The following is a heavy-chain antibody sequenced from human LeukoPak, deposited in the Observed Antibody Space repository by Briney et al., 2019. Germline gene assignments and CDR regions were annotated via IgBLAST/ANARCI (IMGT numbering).Heavy chain of an antibody. D-gene: IGHD4-17*01. CDR3: ARDIYGDYVTDAFDI. J-gene: IGHJ3*02. V-gene: IGHV1-46*01. Sequence: GASVKVSCKASGYTFTSYYMHWVRQAPGQGLEWMGIINPSGGSTSYAQKFQGSVTMTRDTSTSTVYMELSSLRSEDTAVYYCARDIYGDYVTDAFDIWGQGTMVTVSS. CDR1: GYTFTSYY. CDR2: INPSGGST.